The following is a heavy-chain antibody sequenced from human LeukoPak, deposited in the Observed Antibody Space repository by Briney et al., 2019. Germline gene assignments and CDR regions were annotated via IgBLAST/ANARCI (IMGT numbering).Heavy chain of an antibody. Sequence: GGSLRLSCAASGFTFSDHYMDWVREAPGKGLEWVGRIRNKVNSYSTEYAASVKGRFTISRQDSKNSLYVQMNSLKTEHTVVYYCARVRYYLDYWGQGTLVTVP. CDR3: ARVRYYLDY. V-gene: IGHV3-72*01. D-gene: IGHD3-9*01. J-gene: IGHJ4*02. CDR1: GFTFSDHY. CDR2: IRNKVNSYST.